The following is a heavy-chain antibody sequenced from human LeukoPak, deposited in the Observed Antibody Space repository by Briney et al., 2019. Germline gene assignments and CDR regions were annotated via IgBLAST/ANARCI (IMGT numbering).Heavy chain of an antibody. J-gene: IGHJ4*02. CDR3: ARDWVVVVPAAPPGY. Sequence: PGRSLRLSCAASGFTFSSYGMHWVRQAPGKGLVWVAVIWYDGSNKYYADSVKGRFTISRDNSKNTLYLQMNSLRAEDTAVYYCARDWVVVVPAAPPGYWGQGTLVTVSS. D-gene: IGHD2-2*01. V-gene: IGHV3-33*01. CDR1: GFTFSSYG. CDR2: IWYDGSNK.